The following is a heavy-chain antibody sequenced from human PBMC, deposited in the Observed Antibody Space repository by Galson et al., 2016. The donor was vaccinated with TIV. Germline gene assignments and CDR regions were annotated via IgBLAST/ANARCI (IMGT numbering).Heavy chain of an antibody. Sequence: SVKVSCKALGGTLASGVKFSSYVISWVRQAPGQGLEWMGRIIPIFGTTKYAQKFQGRVTITADESTDTAYVELNSLTSGDTAVYYCARATNYYDNWFDPWGQGTLVTVSS. CDR1: GGTLASGVKFSSYV. CDR2: IIPIFGTT. V-gene: IGHV1-69*13. D-gene: IGHD3-10*01. J-gene: IGHJ5*02. CDR3: ARATNYYDNWFDP.